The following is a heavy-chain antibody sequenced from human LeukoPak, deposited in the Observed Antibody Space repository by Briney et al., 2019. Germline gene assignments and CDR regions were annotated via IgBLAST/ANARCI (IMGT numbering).Heavy chain of an antibody. CDR3: ARNVDTAMVRRLFGFDY. V-gene: IGHV4-4*07. Sequence: SETLSLTCTVSGGSISSYYWSWIRQPAGKGLEWIGRIYTSGSTNYNPPLKSRVTMSVDTSKNQFSLKLSSVTAADTAVYYCARNVDTAMVRRLFGFDYWGQGTLVTVSS. CDR1: GGSISSYY. D-gene: IGHD5-18*01. J-gene: IGHJ4*02. CDR2: IYTSGST.